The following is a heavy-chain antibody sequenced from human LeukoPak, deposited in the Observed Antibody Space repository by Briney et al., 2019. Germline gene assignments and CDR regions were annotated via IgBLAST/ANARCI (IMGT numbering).Heavy chain of an antibody. Sequence: HPGGSLRLSCAASGFTFNNYWMHWVRQAPGKGLVWVSRISKDGSTTNYADSVKGRFTISRDNAKNTLYLQMNSLTAEDTALHYCARGASSGYRIDYWGQGTLVTVSS. D-gene: IGHD5-18*01. CDR2: ISKDGSTT. J-gene: IGHJ4*02. CDR3: ARGASSGYRIDY. CDR1: GFTFNNYW. V-gene: IGHV3-74*01.